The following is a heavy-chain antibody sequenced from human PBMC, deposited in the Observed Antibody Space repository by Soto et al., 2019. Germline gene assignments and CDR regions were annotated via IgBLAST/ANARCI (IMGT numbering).Heavy chain of an antibody. CDR3: AKGGPDGFCSGGRCYFDY. D-gene: IGHD2-15*01. CDR1: GFTFDDYA. CDR2: ISWNSNII. J-gene: IGHJ4*02. V-gene: IGHV3-9*01. Sequence: EVQLVESGGGLVQTGRSLRLSCAASGFTFDDYAMHWVRRVPGKGLEWVSSISWNSNIIGYADSVKGRFTISRDNAKNSLYLQMNTLLPEDTALYYCAKGGPDGFCSGGRCYFDYWGQGTLVTVSS.